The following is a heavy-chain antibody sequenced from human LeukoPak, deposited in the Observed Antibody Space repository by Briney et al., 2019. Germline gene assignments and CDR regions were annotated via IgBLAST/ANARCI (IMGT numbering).Heavy chain of an antibody. Sequence: PGGSLRLSCAASGFTFDDYGMSWVRQAPGKGLEWVSGINWNGGSTGYADSVKGRFTISRDNAKNSLYLQMSSLRAEDTALYYCARDTQPTFTIFGVVGYWGQGTLVTVSS. D-gene: IGHD3-3*01. J-gene: IGHJ4*02. CDR3: ARDTQPTFTIFGVVGY. CDR1: GFTFDDYG. CDR2: INWNGGST. V-gene: IGHV3-20*04.